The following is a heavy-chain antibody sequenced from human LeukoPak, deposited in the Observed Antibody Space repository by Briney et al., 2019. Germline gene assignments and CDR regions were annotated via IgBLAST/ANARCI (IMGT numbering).Heavy chain of an antibody. D-gene: IGHD6-13*01. CDR1: GDSVSNNSVT. J-gene: IGHJ4*02. Sequence: SQTLSLTCAISGDSVSNNSVTWNWIRQSPSRGLEWLGRTYYRSKWYSDYTISVKSRITINSDTSMNQFSLQVNSVTPEDTAVYSCARDHSSSWDFDSWGQGTLVTVSS. CDR3: ARDHSSSWDFDS. CDR2: TYYRSKWYS. V-gene: IGHV6-1*01.